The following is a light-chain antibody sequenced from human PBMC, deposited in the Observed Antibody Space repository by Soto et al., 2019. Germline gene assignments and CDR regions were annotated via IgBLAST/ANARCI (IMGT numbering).Light chain of an antibody. CDR3: QQANSFPWT. V-gene: IGKV1-12*01. CDR2: AAT. CDR1: QDLSSW. Sequence: DIQMTQSPSSASASVGDRVTIACRAGQDLSSWLGWYQQKPGKAPKLLIYAATTLQSGVPSRFSGSRSGTDFTLTISSLQPEDFATYYCQQANSFPWTFGQGTKVESK. J-gene: IGKJ1*01.